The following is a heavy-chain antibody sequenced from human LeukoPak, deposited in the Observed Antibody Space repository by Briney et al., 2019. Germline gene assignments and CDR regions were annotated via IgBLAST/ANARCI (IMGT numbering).Heavy chain of an antibody. CDR2: IKQDGSEK. Sequence: GGSLRLSCAASGFTFSSYWMSWVRQAPGKGLEWVANIKQDGSEKYYVDSVKGRFTTSRDNAKNSLYLQMNSLRAEDTAVYYCARSRQGYYYYGMDVWGQGTTVTVSS. CDR3: ARSRQGYYYYGMDV. J-gene: IGHJ6*02. CDR1: GFTFSSYW. V-gene: IGHV3-7*01.